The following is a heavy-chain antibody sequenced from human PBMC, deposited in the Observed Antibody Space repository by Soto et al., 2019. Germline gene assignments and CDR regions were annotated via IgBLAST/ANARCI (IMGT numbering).Heavy chain of an antibody. Sequence: AISGSGGSTYYADSVKGRFTISRDNSKNTLYLQMNSLRAEDTAVYYCAKRNLAYCSSTSCQLRSWYYYGMDVWGQGTTVTVSS. D-gene: IGHD2-2*01. J-gene: IGHJ6*02. CDR3: AKRNLAYCSSTSCQLRSWYYYGMDV. CDR2: ISGSGGST. V-gene: IGHV3-23*01.